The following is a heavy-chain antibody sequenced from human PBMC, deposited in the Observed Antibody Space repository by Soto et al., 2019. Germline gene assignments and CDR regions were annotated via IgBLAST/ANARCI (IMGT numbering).Heavy chain of an antibody. Sequence: EVQLVESGGGLVQPGGSLRLSCAASGFTFSSYWMHWVRQAPGKGLVWVSRINSDGSSTSYADSVKGRFTISRDNAKNTLYLQMHSLRAEDTAVYYCARGGGRGCSGGSCRSADAFDIWGQGTMVTVSS. J-gene: IGHJ3*02. CDR2: INSDGSST. CDR1: GFTFSSYW. CDR3: ARGGGRGCSGGSCRSADAFDI. V-gene: IGHV3-74*01. D-gene: IGHD2-15*01.